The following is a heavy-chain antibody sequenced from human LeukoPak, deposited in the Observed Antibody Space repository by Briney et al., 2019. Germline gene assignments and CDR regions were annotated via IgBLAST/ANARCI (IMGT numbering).Heavy chain of an antibody. D-gene: IGHD1-1*01. CDR1: GFTFSSYA. Sequence: GGSLRLSCAASGFTFSSYAMSWVRQAPGKWLEWVSAISGSGGSTYYADSVKGRFTIPRDNSKNTLYLQMKSLRAEDTAVYYCAKDLEGRPKDYWGQGTLVTVSS. J-gene: IGHJ4*02. V-gene: IGHV3-23*01. CDR2: ISGSGGST. CDR3: AKDLEGRPKDY.